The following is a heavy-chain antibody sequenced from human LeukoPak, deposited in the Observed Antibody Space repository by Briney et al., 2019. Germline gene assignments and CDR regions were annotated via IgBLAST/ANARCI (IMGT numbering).Heavy chain of an antibody. CDR1: GYTFTSYG. J-gene: IGHJ4*02. CDR3: ARDLEEYSSGWYVRGAFDY. V-gene: IGHV1-18*01. D-gene: IGHD6-19*01. CDR2: ISAYNGNT. Sequence: ASVKVSCKASGYTFTSYGISWVRQAPGQGLEWMGWISAYNGNTNYAQKLQGRVTMTTDTSTSTAYMELRSLRSDDTAVYYCARDLEEYSSGWYVRGAFDYWGQGTLVTVSP.